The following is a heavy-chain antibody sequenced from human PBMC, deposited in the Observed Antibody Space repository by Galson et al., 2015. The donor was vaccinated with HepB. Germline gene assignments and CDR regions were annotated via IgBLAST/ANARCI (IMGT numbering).Heavy chain of an antibody. V-gene: IGHV4-31*03. CDR2: IYYSGST. Sequence: TLSLTCTVSGGSISSGGYYWSWIRQHPGKGLEWIGYIYYSGSTYYNPSLKSRVTISVDTSKNQFSLKLSSVTAADTAVYYCARGVPAAIDYYHYMDVWGKGTTVTVSS. CDR3: ARGVPAAIDYYHYMDV. D-gene: IGHD2-2*01. J-gene: IGHJ6*03. CDR1: GGSISSGGYY.